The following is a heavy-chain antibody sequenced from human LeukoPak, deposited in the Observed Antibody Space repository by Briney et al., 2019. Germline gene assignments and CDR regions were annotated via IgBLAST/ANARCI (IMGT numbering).Heavy chain of an antibody. D-gene: IGHD3-16*01. J-gene: IGHJ3*02. V-gene: IGHV1-69*13. Sequence: SVKVSCKASGGTFSSYAISWVRQAPGQGLEWMGGIIPIFGTANYAQKFQGRVTITADESTSTAYMELSSLRSEDTAVYYCAREAMRLGDRDAFDIWGQGTMVTVSS. CDR3: AREAMRLGDRDAFDI. CDR2: IIPIFGTA. CDR1: GGTFSSYA.